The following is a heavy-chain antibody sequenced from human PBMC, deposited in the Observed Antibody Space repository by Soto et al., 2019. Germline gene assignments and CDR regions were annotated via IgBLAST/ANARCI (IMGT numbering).Heavy chain of an antibody. CDR3: ARAADGHNNWFDL. J-gene: IGHJ5*02. Sequence: GGSLRLSCAASGFTFSSYWMHWVRQAPGKGLEWVSYIGFATNIIHYTDSVKGRFTISRDNVKNSLYLQMNSLKAEDTAVYYCARAADGHNNWFDLWGQGTLVTVSS. CDR1: GFTFSSYW. D-gene: IGHD4-17*01. V-gene: IGHV3-48*01. CDR2: IGFATNII.